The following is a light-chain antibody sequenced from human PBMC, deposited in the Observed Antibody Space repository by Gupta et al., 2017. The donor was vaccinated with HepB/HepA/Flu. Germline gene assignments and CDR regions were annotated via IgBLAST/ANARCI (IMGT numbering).Light chain of an antibody. CDR1: SDDVGSYNR. Sequence: QSALTQPPAVSGSPGQSVTISCTGISDDVGSYNRVSWYQQSPGTVPKLMIFEVSNRPSGVPYRFSGSNSGNTAFLTISGLQAEDEADYYCSSYTSSSIVTFGGGNKLTVL. CDR3: SSYTSSSIVT. J-gene: IGLJ2*01. CDR2: EVS. V-gene: IGLV2-18*02.